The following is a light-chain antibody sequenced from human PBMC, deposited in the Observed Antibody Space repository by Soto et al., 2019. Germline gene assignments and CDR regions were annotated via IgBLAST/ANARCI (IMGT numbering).Light chain of an antibody. CDR2: KAS. Sequence: DIQMTQSPSTLSGSVGDRVTITCRASRTISSWLAWYQQKPGKAPKLLIYKASTLKSGVPSRFSGSGSGTEFTLTISSLQPDDFATYYCQHDNSYSVAFGQGTKVDIK. V-gene: IGKV1-5*03. CDR1: RTISSW. CDR3: QHDNSYSVA. J-gene: IGKJ1*01.